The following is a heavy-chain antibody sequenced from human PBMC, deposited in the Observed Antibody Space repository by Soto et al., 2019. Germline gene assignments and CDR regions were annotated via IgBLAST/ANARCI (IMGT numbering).Heavy chain of an antibody. CDR2: IYHSGST. V-gene: IGHV4-4*02. CDR3: ARDLEYDFWSGHQRNYYYYYMDV. J-gene: IGHJ6*03. D-gene: IGHD3-3*01. CDR1: SGSISSSNW. Sequence: PSETLSLTCAVSSGSISSSNWWSWVRQPPGKGLEWIGEIYHSGSTNYNPSLKSRATISVDKSKNQFSLKLSSVTAADTAVYYCARDLEYDFWSGHQRNYYYYYMDVWGKGTTVTVSS.